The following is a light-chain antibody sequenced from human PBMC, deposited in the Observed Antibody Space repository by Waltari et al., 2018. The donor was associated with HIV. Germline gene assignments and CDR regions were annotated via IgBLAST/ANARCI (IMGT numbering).Light chain of an antibody. J-gene: IGLJ3*02. Sequence: QSALTQPPSVSGAPGQTVTMSCTGVSYHLGIFYAVHWYQHLPGAAPKPLISSYYSRPAGVPDRFSGSKSGASASLTITGLQAEDEADYYCQSFDSSLSRWVFGGGTKLTVL. CDR1: SYHLGIFYA. CDR3: QSFDSSLSRWV. V-gene: IGLV1-40*01. CDR2: SYY.